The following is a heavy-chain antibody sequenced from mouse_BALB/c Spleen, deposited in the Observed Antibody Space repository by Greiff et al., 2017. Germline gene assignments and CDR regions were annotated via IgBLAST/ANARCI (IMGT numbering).Heavy chain of an antibody. CDR1: GYTFTSYV. D-gene: IGHD2-3*01. V-gene: IGHV1-14*01. CDR3: ARRTYDGYYPDYFDY. Sequence: EVQLQQSGPELVKPGASVKMSCKASGYTFTSYVMHWVKQKPGQGLEWIGYINPYNDGTKYNEKFKGKATLTSDKSSSTAYMELSSLTSEDSAVYYCARRTYDGYYPDYFDYWGQGTTLTVSS. J-gene: IGHJ2*01. CDR2: INPYNDGT.